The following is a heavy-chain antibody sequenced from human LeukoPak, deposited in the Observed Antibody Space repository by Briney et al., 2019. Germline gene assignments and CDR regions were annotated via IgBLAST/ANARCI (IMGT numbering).Heavy chain of an antibody. CDR2: VSGSGSTT. Sequence: GGSLRLSCAASGFTFSSYDMSWVRQAPGKGLEWVSVVSGSGSTTYYADSVKGRFTISRDTSKNTLYLQMNSLRAEDTAVYYCAKHGSFGNWYFDPWGRGTLVTVSS. V-gene: IGHV3-23*01. CDR1: GFTFSSYD. CDR3: AKHGSFGNWYFDP. J-gene: IGHJ2*01. D-gene: IGHD3-3*02.